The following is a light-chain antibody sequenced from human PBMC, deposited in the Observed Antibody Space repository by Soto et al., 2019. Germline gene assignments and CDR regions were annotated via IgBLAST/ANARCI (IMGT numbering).Light chain of an antibody. V-gene: IGKV3-11*01. CDR2: EAS. CDR3: QQRSDWPLT. Sequence: EIVLTQSPATLSLSPGERATLSCRASQSVSSYLAWYQQKPGQAPRLLIYEASNRATGIPARFSGSGSGTDFTLTISSLEPEDLAVYYCQQRSDWPLTFGGGTNVEIK. CDR1: QSVSSY. J-gene: IGKJ4*01.